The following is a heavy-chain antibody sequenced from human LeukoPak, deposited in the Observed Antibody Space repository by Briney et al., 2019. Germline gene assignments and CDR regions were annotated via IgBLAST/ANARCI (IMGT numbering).Heavy chain of an antibody. CDR2: INSDGSST. D-gene: IGHD3-9*01. V-gene: IGHV3-74*01. CDR1: GFTFSNYW. J-gene: IGHJ4*02. CDR3: TRELDWLPTLDY. Sequence: GGSLRLSCAASGFTFSNYWMHWVRQAPGKGLVWVSRINSDGSSTRYADSVKGRFTISRDNAKNTLYLQMNSLRAEDMAVYYCTRELDWLPTLDYWGQGTLVTVSS.